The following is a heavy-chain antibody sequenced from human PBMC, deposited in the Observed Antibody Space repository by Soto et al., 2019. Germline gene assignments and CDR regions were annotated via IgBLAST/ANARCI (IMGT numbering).Heavy chain of an antibody. CDR3: ATDLIVVVPAASDYYYGMDV. Sequence: QVQLVQSGAEVKKPGSSVKVSCKASGGTFNSYTISWVRQAPGQGLEWMGRIIPILGIANYAQKFQGRVTITADKSTSTAYMELSSLRSEDTAVYYCATDLIVVVPAASDYYYGMDVWGQGTTVTVSS. D-gene: IGHD2-2*01. CDR1: GGTFNSYT. V-gene: IGHV1-69*02. CDR2: IIPILGIA. J-gene: IGHJ6*02.